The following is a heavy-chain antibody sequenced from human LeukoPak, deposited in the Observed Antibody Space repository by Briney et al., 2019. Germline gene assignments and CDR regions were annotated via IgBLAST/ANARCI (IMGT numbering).Heavy chain of an antibody. CDR2: INYSGST. D-gene: IGHD3-22*01. Sequence: SETLSLTCTVSGGSVSSDYWKWIRQPPGKELEWIGFINYSGSTNYRPSFESRATISRDTSKNQFPLKLSSVTAADTAVYYCARVLRTYDRSGLYFWYFDLWGRGALVTVSS. CDR1: GGSVSSDY. CDR3: ARVLRTYDRSGLYFWYFDL. V-gene: IGHV4-59*02. J-gene: IGHJ2*01.